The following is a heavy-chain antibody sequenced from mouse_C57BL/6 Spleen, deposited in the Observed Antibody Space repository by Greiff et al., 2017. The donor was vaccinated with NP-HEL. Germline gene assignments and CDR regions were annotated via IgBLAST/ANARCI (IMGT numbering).Heavy chain of an antibody. J-gene: IGHJ4*01. D-gene: IGHD1-1*01. CDR2: IYIGNGYT. Sequence: EVQLQQSGAELVRPGSSVKMSCKTSGYTFTSYGINWVKQRPGQGLEWIGYIYIGNGYTEYNEKFKGKATLTSDTSSSTAYMQLSSLTSEDSAIYCCARSRFSTTVVAREYDAMDYWGQGTSVTVSA. CDR3: ARSRFSTTVVAREYDAMDY. CDR1: GYTFTSYG. V-gene: IGHV1-58*01.